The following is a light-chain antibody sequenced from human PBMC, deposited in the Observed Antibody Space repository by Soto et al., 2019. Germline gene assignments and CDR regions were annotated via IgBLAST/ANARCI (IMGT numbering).Light chain of an antibody. CDR3: QHRGEWPRT. Sequence: EIVLTQPPATLSLSPGERATLSCRASQSVSNYLAWYQQKPGQAPRLLIYGASNRATGIPARFTGSGSGTDFTLTISSLEPEDFAVYYCQHRGEWPRTFGQGTKLEIK. CDR1: QSVSNY. J-gene: IGKJ2*01. V-gene: IGKV3-11*01. CDR2: GAS.